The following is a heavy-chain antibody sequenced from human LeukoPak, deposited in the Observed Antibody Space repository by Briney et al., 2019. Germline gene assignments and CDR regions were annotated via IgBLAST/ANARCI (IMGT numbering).Heavy chain of an antibody. Sequence: GASVRVSCKASGYTFTTYYIHWVRQAPGQGLEWVGIINPSNGDTTYAQKFQGRVSMTRDTSTTTVYMELSSLRSEDTAVCHCAREDTLSIIAARHLDYWGQGTLVTVSS. CDR1: GYTFTTYY. CDR2: INPSNGDT. J-gene: IGHJ4*02. D-gene: IGHD6-6*01. V-gene: IGHV1-46*01. CDR3: AREDTLSIIAARHLDY.